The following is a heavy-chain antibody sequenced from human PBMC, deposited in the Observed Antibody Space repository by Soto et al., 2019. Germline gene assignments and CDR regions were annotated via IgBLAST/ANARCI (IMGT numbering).Heavy chain of an antibody. Sequence: SVKVSCKASGGTFSSYAISWVRQAPGQGLEWMGGIIPIFGTANYAQKLQGRVTITADESTSTAYMELSSLRSEDTAVYYCARAGGNSHAFDIWRHGTMVTVSS. CDR3: ARAGGNSHAFDI. V-gene: IGHV1-69*13. CDR1: GGTFSSYA. CDR2: IIPIFGTA. J-gene: IGHJ3*02. D-gene: IGHD2-21*02.